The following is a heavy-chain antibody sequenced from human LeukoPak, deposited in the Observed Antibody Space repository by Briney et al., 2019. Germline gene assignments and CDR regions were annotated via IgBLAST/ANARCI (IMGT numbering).Heavy chain of an antibody. Sequence: ASETLSLTCTVSGGSISSGDYYWSWIRQPPGKGLEWIEYIYYSGSTYYNPSLKSRVTISVDTSKNQFSLKLSSVTAADTAVYYCARGRGVVVTHDAFDTWGQGTMVTVSS. CDR2: IYYSGST. J-gene: IGHJ3*02. D-gene: IGHD3-22*01. V-gene: IGHV4-30-4*01. CDR3: ARGRGVVVTHDAFDT. CDR1: GGSISSGDYY.